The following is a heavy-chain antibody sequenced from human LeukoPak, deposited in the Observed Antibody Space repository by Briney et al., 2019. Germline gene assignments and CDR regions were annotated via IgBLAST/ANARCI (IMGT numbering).Heavy chain of an antibody. Sequence: GGSLRLSCAACGFTFSSYAMHWVRQAPGKGLEYVSAISSNGGSTYYANSVKGRFTISRDNSKNTLYLQMGSLRAEDMAVYYCARDRTGWLQDYWGQGTLVTVSS. J-gene: IGHJ4*02. CDR1: GFTFSSYA. CDR3: ARDRTGWLQDY. D-gene: IGHD5-24*01. V-gene: IGHV3-64*01. CDR2: ISSNGGST.